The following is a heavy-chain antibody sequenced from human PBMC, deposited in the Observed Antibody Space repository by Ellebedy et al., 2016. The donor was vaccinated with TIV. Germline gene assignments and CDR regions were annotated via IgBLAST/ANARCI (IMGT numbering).Heavy chain of an antibody. D-gene: IGHD4-17*01. Sequence: GGSLRLXCAASGFTFSTYWMDWVRQAPGKGLVWVSRMNSDGSTTSYADSVKGRFTISRDNAKNTLYLQMNSLRAEDTAVYYCARWGSTVTSLSIFRYFDYWGQGTLVTVSS. V-gene: IGHV3-74*01. CDR1: GFTFSTYW. CDR2: MNSDGSTT. CDR3: ARWGSTVTSLSIFRYFDY. J-gene: IGHJ4*02.